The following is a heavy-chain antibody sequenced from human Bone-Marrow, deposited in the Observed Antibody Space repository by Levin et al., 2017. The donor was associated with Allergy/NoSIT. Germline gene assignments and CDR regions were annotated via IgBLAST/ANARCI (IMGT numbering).Heavy chain of an antibody. Sequence: GGSLRLSCAASGFTFRNYAIHWVRQAPGKGLEWVAVVSYDGSNKFLTDSVKGRFSITRDNSENTLSLQMSNLRPEDTAVYYCAKDAQSCSGGSCYSLAPYYYYNAMDVWGQGTSVTVSS. D-gene: IGHD2-15*01. V-gene: IGHV3-30*18. CDR3: AKDAQSCSGGSCYSLAPYYYYNAMDV. CDR1: GFTFRNYA. J-gene: IGHJ6*02. CDR2: VSYDGSNK.